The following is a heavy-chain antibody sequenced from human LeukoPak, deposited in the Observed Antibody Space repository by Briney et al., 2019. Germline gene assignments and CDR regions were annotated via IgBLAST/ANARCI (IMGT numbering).Heavy chain of an antibody. J-gene: IGHJ5*02. CDR3: ARDGQS. Sequence: PSETLSLTCAAYGGSFSGYYWSWIRQPPGKGLEWIGEINHSGSTNYNPSLKSRVTISVDTSKNQFSLKLSSVTAADTAVYYCARDGQSWGQGTLVTVSS. CDR2: INHSGST. D-gene: IGHD4-11*01. CDR1: GGSFSGYY. V-gene: IGHV4-34*01.